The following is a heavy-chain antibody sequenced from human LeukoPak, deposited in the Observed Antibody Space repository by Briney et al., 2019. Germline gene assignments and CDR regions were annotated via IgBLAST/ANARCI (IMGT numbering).Heavy chain of an antibody. CDR2: IYYSGST. J-gene: IGHJ6*02. Sequence: SETRSLACTVSGGSVSSGDYYWGWIRQPPGKGLEWIGYIYYSGSTYYNPSLKSRVTISVDKSKNQFSLKLSSVTAADTAVYYCARDHRGYCSSTSCPYYYYYGMDVWGQGTTVTVSS. CDR3: ARDHRGYCSSTSCPYYYYYGMDV. CDR1: GGSVSSGDYY. D-gene: IGHD2-2*01. V-gene: IGHV4-30-4*01.